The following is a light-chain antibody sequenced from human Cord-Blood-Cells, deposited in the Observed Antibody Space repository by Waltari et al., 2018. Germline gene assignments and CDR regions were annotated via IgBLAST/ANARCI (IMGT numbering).Light chain of an antibody. V-gene: IGKV1-39*01. CDR2: AAS. J-gene: IGKJ4*01. CDR1: QSISSY. CDR3: QQSYSTPIT. Sequence: IQMPQSQSSLSASVGDRVTITCRASQSISSYLNWYQQKPGKAPKLLIYAASSLQSGVPSRFSGSGSGTDFTLTISSLQPEDFATYYCQQSYSTPITFGGGTKVEIK.